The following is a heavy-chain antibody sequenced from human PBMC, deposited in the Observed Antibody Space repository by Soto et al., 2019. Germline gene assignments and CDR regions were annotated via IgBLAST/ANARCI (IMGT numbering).Heavy chain of an antibody. J-gene: IGHJ4*02. CDR3: ARRGSGSYCDY. CDR2: ISGSGDST. D-gene: IGHD1-26*01. CDR1: GFTFSSYA. Sequence: EVQLLESGGGLVQPGGSLRLSCAASGFTFSSYAMRWVRQAPVKGLEWVSAISGSGDSTYYADSVKGRFTISRDNSKNTLYLQMNSLRAEDTAVYYCARRGSGSYCDYWGQGTRVTVSS. V-gene: IGHV3-23*01.